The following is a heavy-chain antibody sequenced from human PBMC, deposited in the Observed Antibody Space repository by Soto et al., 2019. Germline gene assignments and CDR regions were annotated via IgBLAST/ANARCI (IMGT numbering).Heavy chain of an antibody. J-gene: IGHJ3*02. D-gene: IGHD3-10*01. Sequence: EVQLVESGGGLVQPGGSLRLSCAASGFTVSSNYMSWVRQAPGKGLEWISVIYSGGSTYYADSVKGRFTISRDNSKNTLYFQMDRLRTEDTAVYSCAGGFPGGDPAFDIWGQGTKVTVSS. CDR3: AGGFPGGDPAFDI. CDR2: IYSGGST. V-gene: IGHV3-66*01. CDR1: GFTVSSNY.